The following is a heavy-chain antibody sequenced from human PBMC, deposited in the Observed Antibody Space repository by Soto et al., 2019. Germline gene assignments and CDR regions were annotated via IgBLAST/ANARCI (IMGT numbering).Heavy chain of an antibody. Sequence: GGSLRLSCAASGFTFSSYAMSWVRQAPGKGLEWVSAISGNGGSTYYADSVKGRFTISRDNSKNTLYLQMNSLRAEDTAVYYCAKFLGNYYYDSSAFDYWGQGTLVTVSS. CDR1: GFTFSSYA. CDR2: ISGNGGST. CDR3: AKFLGNYYYDSSAFDY. D-gene: IGHD3-22*01. V-gene: IGHV3-23*01. J-gene: IGHJ4*02.